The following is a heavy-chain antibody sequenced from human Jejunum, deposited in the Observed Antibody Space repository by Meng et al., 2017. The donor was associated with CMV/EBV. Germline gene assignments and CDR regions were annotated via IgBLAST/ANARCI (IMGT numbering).Heavy chain of an antibody. V-gene: IGHV3-15*01. J-gene: IGHJ4*01. CDR3: TTLTD. CDR1: GFTVSGAW. CDR2: IKSKTDGGTT. Sequence: SCAASGFTVSGAWMNWVRQAPGKGLEWVGRIKSKTDGGTTDYAAPVKGRFTISRDDSKNTLYLEMISLKLDDTAVYYCTTLTDWGHGDLVTVSS.